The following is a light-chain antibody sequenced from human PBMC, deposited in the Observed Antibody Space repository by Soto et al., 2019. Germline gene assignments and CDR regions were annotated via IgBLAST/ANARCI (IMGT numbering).Light chain of an antibody. CDR1: SSDVGAYNY. J-gene: IGLJ1*01. CDR3: SSYRTSTTFA. Sequence: QSALTQPASVSGSPGQSITISCTGTSSDVGAYNYVSWYQQYPGKAPKVIIFEVCKRPSGVSNRFSGSKSGDTASLTISGLQAEEEADYYCSSYRTSTTFAFGTGTKVTVL. V-gene: IGLV2-14*01. CDR2: EVC.